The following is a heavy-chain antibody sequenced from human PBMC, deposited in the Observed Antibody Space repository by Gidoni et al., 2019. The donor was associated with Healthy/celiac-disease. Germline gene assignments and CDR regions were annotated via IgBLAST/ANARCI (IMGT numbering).Heavy chain of an antibody. CDR2: INHSGST. V-gene: IGHV4-34*01. D-gene: IGHD6-6*01. Sequence: QVQLQQSGAGLLKPSATLSLTCAVYGGSFSGYYSSWIRQPPGKGLEWSGEINHSGSTKYNPSVKSRVTISVDTAKNQFSLKMSSVTAADTAVYYCARGALNIAARPASPGLNGFYFDYWGQGTLVTVSS. CDR1: GGSFSGYY. J-gene: IGHJ4*02. CDR3: ARGALNIAARPASPGLNGFYFDY.